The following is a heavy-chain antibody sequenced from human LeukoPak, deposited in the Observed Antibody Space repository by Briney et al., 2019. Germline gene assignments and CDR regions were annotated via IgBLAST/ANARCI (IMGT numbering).Heavy chain of an antibody. Sequence: SETLSLTCADYGGSFSGYYWSWIRQPPGKGLEWIGEINHSGSTNYNPSLKSRVTTSVDTSTNQFSLKLSSVTAADTAVYYCARVGHYGNYPRLHGLYYYYYMDVWGKGTTVTISS. CDR3: ARVGHYGNYPRLHGLYYYYYMDV. D-gene: IGHD4-11*01. V-gene: IGHV4-34*01. J-gene: IGHJ6*03. CDR1: GGSFSGYY. CDR2: INHSGST.